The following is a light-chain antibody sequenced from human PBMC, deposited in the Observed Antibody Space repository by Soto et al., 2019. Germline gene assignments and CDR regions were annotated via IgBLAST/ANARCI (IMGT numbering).Light chain of an antibody. CDR3: SSFAKSNNFV. Sequence: QSALTQPPSASGSPGQSVTISCTGTSSDVGAYDFVSWYQQHPGEAPKLMIYEVTKRLSGVPDRFSGSKSGNTASLTVSGLQTEDEADYYCSSFAKSNNFVFGTGT. J-gene: IGLJ1*01. CDR1: SSDVGAYDF. V-gene: IGLV2-8*01. CDR2: EVT.